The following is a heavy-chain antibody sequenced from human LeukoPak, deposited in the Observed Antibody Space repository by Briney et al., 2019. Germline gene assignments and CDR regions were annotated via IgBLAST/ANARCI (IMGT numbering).Heavy chain of an antibody. CDR1: GFTVITND. J-gene: IGHJ4*02. CDR2: LYSDGNT. CDR3: AKTGSGYYFALTFFDY. D-gene: IGHD3-22*01. Sequence: TGGSLRLSCAASGFTVITNDMTWVRQAPRKGLEWVSVLYSDGNTKYADSVQGRFTISRDNSKNTLYLEMNSLSPDDTAVYYCAKTGSGYYFALTFFDYWGQGTLVTVSS. V-gene: IGHV3-53*01.